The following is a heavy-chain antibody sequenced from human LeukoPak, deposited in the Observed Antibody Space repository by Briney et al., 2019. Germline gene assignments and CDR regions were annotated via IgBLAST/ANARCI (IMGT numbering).Heavy chain of an antibody. V-gene: IGHV3-20*04. J-gene: IGHJ3*02. D-gene: IGHD3-10*02. CDR1: GFTFDDYG. CDR2: INWNGGST. Sequence: GGSLRLSCAASGFTFDDYGMSWVRQAPGKGLEWVSGINWNGGSTGYADSVKGRFTISRDNAKNSLYLQMNSLRAEDTALYYCARRERWVTVRGVIDDAFDIWGQGTMSPSLQ. CDR3: ARRERWVTVRGVIDDAFDI.